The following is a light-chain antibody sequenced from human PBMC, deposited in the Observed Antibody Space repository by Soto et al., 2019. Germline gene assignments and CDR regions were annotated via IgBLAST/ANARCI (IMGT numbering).Light chain of an antibody. V-gene: IGKV3-20*01. CDR2: GAS. J-gene: IGKJ1*01. CDR3: QQYGSSPWT. CDR1: QSVSSSY. Sequence: EIVMTQSPATLSVSPGERPTLSCRASQSVSSSYLAWYQQKPGQAPRLLIYGASSRATGIPDRFSGSGSGTEFTLTISRLEPEDFAVYDCQQYGSSPWTVGQGTKVDIK.